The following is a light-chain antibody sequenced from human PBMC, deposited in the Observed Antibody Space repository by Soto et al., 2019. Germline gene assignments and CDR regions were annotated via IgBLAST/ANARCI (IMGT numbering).Light chain of an antibody. CDR2: DDN. CDR3: GSWDLSSSASV. Sequence: QSVLTQPPSVSAAPGQKVTISCSGSSSNIGGNSVSWYQQLPGTAPKLLIYDDNKRPSGIPDRFSGSKSGTSATLGITGFQTGDEADYYCGSWDLSSSASVFGTGTKATVL. V-gene: IGLV1-51*01. J-gene: IGLJ1*01. CDR1: SSNIGGNS.